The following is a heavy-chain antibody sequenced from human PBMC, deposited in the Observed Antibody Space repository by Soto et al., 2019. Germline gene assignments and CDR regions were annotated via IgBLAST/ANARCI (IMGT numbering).Heavy chain of an antibody. CDR1: GGSISSYY. J-gene: IGHJ6*03. CDR3: ARLRYCSSTSCPFRSNYYYYYMDV. D-gene: IGHD2-2*01. Sequence: ASESRSRTGTGSGGSISSYYWSWIRQPPGKGLEWIGYIYYSGSTNYNPSLKSRVTISVDTSKNQFSLKLSSVTAADTAVYYCARLRYCSSTSCPFRSNYYYYYMDVWGKGTTVTVSS. V-gene: IGHV4-59*08. CDR2: IYYSGST.